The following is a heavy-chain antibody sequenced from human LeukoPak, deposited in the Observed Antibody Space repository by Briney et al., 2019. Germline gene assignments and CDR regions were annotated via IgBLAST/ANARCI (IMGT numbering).Heavy chain of an antibody. Sequence: ASVKVSCKASGYTFTSYYMHRVRQAPGHGLAWMGIINPSGGSTSYAQKFQGRVTMTRDTSTSTVYMELSSLRSEDTAVYYCARASDIVYYLDYWGQGTLVTVSS. CDR2: INPSGGST. CDR1: GYTFTSYY. V-gene: IGHV1-46*01. J-gene: IGHJ4*02. D-gene: IGHD2-21*01. CDR3: ARASDIVYYLDY.